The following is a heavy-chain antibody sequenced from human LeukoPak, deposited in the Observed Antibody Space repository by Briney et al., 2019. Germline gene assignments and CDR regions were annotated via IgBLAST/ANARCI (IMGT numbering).Heavy chain of an antibody. CDR2: IYYSGTT. V-gene: IGHV4-39*01. CDR3: ARQMRTAVAGPNFDY. CDR1: GGSISSSSYY. Sequence: SETLSLTCTVSGGSISSSSYYWGWIRQPPGKGLEWIGSIYYSGTTYYSPSLKSRVTISVDTSKNQFSLKLSSVTAADTAVYYCARQMRTAVAGPNFDYWGQGTLVTVSS. D-gene: IGHD6-19*01. J-gene: IGHJ4*02.